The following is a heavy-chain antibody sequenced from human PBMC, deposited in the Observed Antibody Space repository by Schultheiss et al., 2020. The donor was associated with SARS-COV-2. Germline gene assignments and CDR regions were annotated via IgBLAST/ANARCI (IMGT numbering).Heavy chain of an antibody. Sequence: GGSLRLSCAGSGFTFSTYWMSWVRQAPGKGLEWVANIKQDGSEKYYVDSVKGRFTISRDNAKNSLYLQMNSLSAEDTAVYYCARGGQRGNYFDYWGQGTLVTVSS. V-gene: IGHV3-7*01. D-gene: IGHD6-25*01. J-gene: IGHJ4*02. CDR2: IKQDGSEK. CDR3: ARGGQRGNYFDY. CDR1: GFTFSTYW.